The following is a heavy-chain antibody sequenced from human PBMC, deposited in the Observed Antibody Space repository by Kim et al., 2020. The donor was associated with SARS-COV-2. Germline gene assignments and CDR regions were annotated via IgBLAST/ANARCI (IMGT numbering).Heavy chain of an antibody. J-gene: IGHJ6*01. Sequence: SETLSLTCTVSGGSISSYYWSWIRQPPGKGLEWIGYIYYSGSTHYNPSLKSRVTISVDTSKNQFSLKLSSVTAADTAVYYFARVQGVLGAAPSYYYGMDV. V-gene: IGHV4-59*01. D-gene: IGHD6-25*01. CDR2: IYYSGST. CDR3: ARVQGVLGAAPSYYYGMDV. CDR1: GGSISSYY.